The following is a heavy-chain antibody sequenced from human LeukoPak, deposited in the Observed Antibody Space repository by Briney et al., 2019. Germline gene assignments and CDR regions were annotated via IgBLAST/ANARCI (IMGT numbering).Heavy chain of an antibody. CDR2: IYYSGST. CDR1: GGSISSSSYY. V-gene: IGHV4-39*07. Sequence: SETLSLTCTVSGGSISSSSYYWGWIRQPPGKGLEWIGSIYYSGSTYYNPSLKSRVTISVDTSKNQFSLKLSSMTAADTAVYYCSSRFAAYYYDSSGYHDYWGQGTPVTVFS. CDR3: SSRFAAYYYDSSGYHDY. J-gene: IGHJ4*02. D-gene: IGHD3-22*01.